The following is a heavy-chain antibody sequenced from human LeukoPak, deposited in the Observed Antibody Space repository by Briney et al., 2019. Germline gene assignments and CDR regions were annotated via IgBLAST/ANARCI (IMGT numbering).Heavy chain of an antibody. Sequence: GSLRLSCAASGFTFSGSAMHWVRQASRKGLEWVGRIRSKANSYATAYAASVKGRFTISRDDSKNTAYLQMNSLKTEDTAVYYCTRQVAARVDVWGKGTTVTVSS. CDR1: GFTFSGSA. CDR3: TRQVAARVDV. J-gene: IGHJ6*04. V-gene: IGHV3-73*01. CDR2: IRSKANSYAT. D-gene: IGHD6-6*01.